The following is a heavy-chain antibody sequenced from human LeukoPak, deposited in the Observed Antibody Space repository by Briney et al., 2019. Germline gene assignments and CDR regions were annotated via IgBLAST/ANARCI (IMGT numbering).Heavy chain of an antibody. CDR2: LNPSGGRT. V-gene: IGHV1-46*01. J-gene: IGHJ4*02. Sequence: ASVKVSCKAFGYTFTSHYMHWVRQAPGQGLEWMGILNPSGGRTTYAQKFKGRVTMTRDTSTSTVYMELSSLRSEDTAVYYCARDLIVDIVMGLFDYWGQGTLVTVSS. CDR3: ARDLIVDIVMGLFDY. CDR1: GYTFTSHY. D-gene: IGHD5-12*01.